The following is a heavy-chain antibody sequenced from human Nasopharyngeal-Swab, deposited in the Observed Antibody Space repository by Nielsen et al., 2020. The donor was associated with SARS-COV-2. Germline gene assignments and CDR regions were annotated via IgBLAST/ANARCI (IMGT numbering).Heavy chain of an antibody. D-gene: IGHD5-12*01. J-gene: IGHJ3*02. CDR3: AREVPYSGHDDAFDI. CDR2: IRTTTATI. Sequence: GESLKISCEASGFTFSSYSMNWVRQAPGKGLEWNSYIRTTTATIYYADSVKGRFTISRDNAKNSLYLQMNSLRAEDTAVYYCAREVPYSGHDDAFDIWGQGTMVTVSA. V-gene: IGHV3-48*04. CDR1: GFTFSSYS.